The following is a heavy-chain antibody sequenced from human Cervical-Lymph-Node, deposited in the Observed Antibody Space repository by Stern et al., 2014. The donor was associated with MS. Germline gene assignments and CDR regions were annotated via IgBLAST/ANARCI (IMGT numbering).Heavy chain of an antibody. D-gene: IGHD5-18*01. J-gene: IGHJ4*02. V-gene: IGHV2-5*02. CDR2: IYWDDDK. CDR1: GFSLSTSGVG. CDR3: AHGLEIRLWAAY. Sequence: QITLKESGPTLVKPTQTLTLTCTFSGFSLSTSGVGVGWIRQPPGKALEWLALIYWDDDKSCSPSMKSRLTLTKDTSKKQVVLPMTNMDPVDTATYYCAHGLEIRLWAAYWGQGTLVTVSS.